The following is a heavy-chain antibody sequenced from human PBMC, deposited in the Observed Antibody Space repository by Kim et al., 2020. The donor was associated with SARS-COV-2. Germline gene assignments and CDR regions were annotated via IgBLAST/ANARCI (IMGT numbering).Heavy chain of an antibody. Sequence: SETLSLTCAVYGGSFSGYYWSWIRQPPGKGLEWIGEINHSGSTNYNPSLKSRVTISVDTSKNQFSLKLSSVTAADTAVYYCARLPLRVRWYHAKSPNPLAYYYYGMDVWGQGTTVTVSS. J-gene: IGHJ6*02. CDR1: GGSFSGYY. D-gene: IGHD2-15*01. CDR3: ARLPLRVRWYHAKSPNPLAYYYYGMDV. V-gene: IGHV4-34*01. CDR2: INHSGST.